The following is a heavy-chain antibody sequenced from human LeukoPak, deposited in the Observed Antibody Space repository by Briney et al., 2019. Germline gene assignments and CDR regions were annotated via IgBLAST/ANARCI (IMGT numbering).Heavy chain of an antibody. V-gene: IGHV4-4*02. D-gene: IGHD3-16*01. CDR2: IYYSGTT. CDR3: ARGGDVTGSKLDY. J-gene: IGHJ4*02. Sequence: PGGSLRLSCAASGFTLSNAWMSWVRQAPGKGLEWMGYIYYSGTTYYNPSLKSRLAISLDTSKNQFSLRLTSVTAADTAVYYCARGGDVTGSKLDYWGQGTLVTVSS. CDR1: GFTLSNAW.